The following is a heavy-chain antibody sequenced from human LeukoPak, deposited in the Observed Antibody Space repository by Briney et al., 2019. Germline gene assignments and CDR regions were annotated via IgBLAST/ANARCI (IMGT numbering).Heavy chain of an antibody. CDR2: ISSSGSSI. V-gene: IGHV3-48*03. J-gene: IGHJ3*02. CDR3: ARVGYGDYGGDAFDI. D-gene: IGHD4-17*01. CDR1: VFTFSNYE. Sequence: GGSLRLSCAASVFTFSNYEMDWVRQAPGKGLEWVSYISSSGSSIYYADSVKGRFTISRDNAKKSLYLQMNSLRAEDTAVYYCARVGYGDYGGDAFDIWGQGTMVTVSS.